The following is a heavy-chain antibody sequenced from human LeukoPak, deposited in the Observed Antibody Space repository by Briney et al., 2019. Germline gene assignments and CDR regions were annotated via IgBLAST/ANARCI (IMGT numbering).Heavy chain of an antibody. V-gene: IGHV1-24*01. J-gene: IGHJ4*02. D-gene: IGHD2-2*01. Sequence: GASVKVSCKVSGYTLTELSMHWVRQAPGKGLEWMGGFDPEDGETIYAQKLQGRVTMTTDTSTSTAYMELRSLRSDDTAVYYCARVLAYCSSTSCHDYWGQGTLVTVYS. CDR1: GYTLTELS. CDR3: ARVLAYCSSTSCHDY. CDR2: FDPEDGET.